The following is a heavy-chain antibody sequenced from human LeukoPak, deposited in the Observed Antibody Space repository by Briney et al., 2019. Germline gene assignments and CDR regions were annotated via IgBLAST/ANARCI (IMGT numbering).Heavy chain of an antibody. CDR1: GGSISSYY. CDR3: ARYWGVQLWPHWYFDL. J-gene: IGHJ2*01. CDR2: IYYSGST. Sequence: SETLSLTCTVSGGSISSYYWSWFRQTPGKGPEWIGYIYYSGSTKYNPSLKSRVTISVDRSKNQFSLKLNPLTAADTAVYYCARYWGVQLWPHWYFDLWGRGSLVTVSS. D-gene: IGHD5-18*01. V-gene: IGHV4-59*01.